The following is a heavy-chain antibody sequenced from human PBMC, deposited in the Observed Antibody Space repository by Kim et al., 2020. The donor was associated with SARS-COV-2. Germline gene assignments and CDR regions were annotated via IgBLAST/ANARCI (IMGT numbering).Heavy chain of an antibody. Sequence: GGSLRLSCAASGFTFSLYDMSWVRQAPGKGMEWISYISGRSGTPYYADSVKGRFTISRVNAKSSLYLQMSSLRDADTAVYYCTRDHLDYWGQGTLVAVSS. CDR3: TRDHLDY. V-gene: IGHV3-48*02. CDR2: ISGRSGTP. CDR1: GFTFSLYD. J-gene: IGHJ4*02.